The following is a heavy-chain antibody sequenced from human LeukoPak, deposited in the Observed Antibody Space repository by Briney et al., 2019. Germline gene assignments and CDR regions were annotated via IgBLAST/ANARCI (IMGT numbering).Heavy chain of an antibody. CDR3: ATDLPPTPITIFGVVRY. Sequence: ASVKVSCKASGYTFTSYYMHWVRQAPGQGLEWMGIINPSGGSTIYAQKFQGRVTMTEDTSTDTAYMELSSLRSEDTAVYYCATDLPPTPITIFGVVRYWGQGTLVTVSS. D-gene: IGHD3-3*01. CDR1: GYTFTSYY. V-gene: IGHV1-46*01. J-gene: IGHJ4*02. CDR2: INPSGGST.